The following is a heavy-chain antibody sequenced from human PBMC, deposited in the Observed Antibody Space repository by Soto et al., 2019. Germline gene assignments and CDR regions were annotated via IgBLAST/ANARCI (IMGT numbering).Heavy chain of an antibody. CDR2: ISSDGSNK. Sequence: VGSLRLSCAAYGFPFSNSAMHWVRQAPGKGLEWEAAISSDGSNKYYADSVKGRFTISRDNSKNTLYMKMSSLRAEDPAVYYWAEVSREKWLQFIIGYWGQGTLVTVVS. J-gene: IGHJ4*02. D-gene: IGHD5-12*01. CDR1: GFPFSNSA. CDR3: AEVSREKWLQFIIGY. V-gene: IGHV3-30-3*01.